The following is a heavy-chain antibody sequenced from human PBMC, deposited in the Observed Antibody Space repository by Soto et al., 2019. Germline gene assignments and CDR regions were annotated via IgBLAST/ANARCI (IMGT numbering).Heavy chain of an antibody. D-gene: IGHD6-19*01. CDR3: ARGHSSGWYLTRQADY. CDR2: INHSGST. J-gene: IGHJ4*02. CDR1: GGSFSGYY. V-gene: IGHV4-34*01. Sequence: SETLSLTCAVYGGSFSGYYWSWIRQPPGKGLEWIGEINHSGSTNYNPSLKSRVTISVDTSKNQFSLKLSSVTAADTAVYYCARGHSSGWYLTRQADYWGQGTLVTVSS.